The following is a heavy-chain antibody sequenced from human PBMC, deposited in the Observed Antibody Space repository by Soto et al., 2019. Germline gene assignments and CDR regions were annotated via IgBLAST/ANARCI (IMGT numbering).Heavy chain of an antibody. CDR2: IIPIFGTA. V-gene: IGHV1-69*13. CDR1: GGTFSSYA. Sequence: SVKVSCKASGGTFSSYAISWVRQAPGQGLEWMGGIIPIFGTANYAQKFQGRVTITADESTSTAYMELSSLRSEDTAVYYCAREEDLIRRGIYGMDVWGQGTTVTVSS. D-gene: IGHD3-16*01. J-gene: IGHJ6*02. CDR3: AREEDLIRRGIYGMDV.